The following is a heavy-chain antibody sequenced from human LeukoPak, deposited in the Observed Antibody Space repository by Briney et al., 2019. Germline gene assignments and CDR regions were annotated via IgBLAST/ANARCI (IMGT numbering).Heavy chain of an antibody. CDR1: GFTFSSYC. Sequence: GGSLRLSCAASGFTFSSYCLHWVRQAPGKGLEWVSIISYDGSNKDYAESVKGRFTISRDNSKNTLYLQMNSLRTEDTAVYYCARGVSSGTYFLSRDYCYMDVWGKGTTVTISS. V-gene: IGHV3-30*03. CDR3: ARGVSSGTYFLSRDYCYMDV. J-gene: IGHJ6*03. CDR2: ISYDGSNK. D-gene: IGHD1-26*01.